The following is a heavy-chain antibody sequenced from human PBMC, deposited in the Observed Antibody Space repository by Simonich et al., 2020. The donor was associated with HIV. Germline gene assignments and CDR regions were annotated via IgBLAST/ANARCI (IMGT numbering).Heavy chain of an antibody. CDR3: ARRTTAYFSFWGGFYFDY. V-gene: IGHV4-34*04. J-gene: IGHJ4*02. CDR2: ISIRGST. Sequence: QVQLQQWGAGLLKPSATLSLTCAVYGGSFSGYYWTWVGQSPRKGREGIGEISIRGSTNNSPSLKSRGTKSVDTSKNQFSLKLNSVTAADTTVYYCARRTTAYFSFWGGFYFDYWGQGTLVTVSS. CDR1: GGSFSGYY. D-gene: IGHD3-3*01.